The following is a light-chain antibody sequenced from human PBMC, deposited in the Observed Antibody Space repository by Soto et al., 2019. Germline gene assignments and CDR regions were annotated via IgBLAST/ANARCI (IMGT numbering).Light chain of an antibody. CDR3: QQSFSRPMYT. J-gene: IGKJ2*01. CDR1: ESVSGN. CDR2: GTS. Sequence: EVVMTQSPATLSLSSGERATLSCRASESVSGNIAWYQQTVGQPPRLLFYGTSTRATGIPARFNGSGSGTEFTLTISSLQSEDFATFYCQQSFSRPMYTFGQGTKVEIK. V-gene: IGKV3-15*01.